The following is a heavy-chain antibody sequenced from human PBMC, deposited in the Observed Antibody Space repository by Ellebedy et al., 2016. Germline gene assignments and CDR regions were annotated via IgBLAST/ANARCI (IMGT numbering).Heavy chain of an antibody. D-gene: IGHD6-19*01. V-gene: IGHV3-33*08. CDR1: GFTFSSYG. Sequence: GGSLRLSCAASGFTFSSYGMHWVRQAPGKGLEWVAVIWYDGSNKYYADSVKGRFTISRDNSKNTLYLQMNSLRAEDTAVYYCAREHLVAGTGSLDYWGQGTLVTVSS. CDR3: AREHLVAGTGSLDY. J-gene: IGHJ4*02. CDR2: IWYDGSNK.